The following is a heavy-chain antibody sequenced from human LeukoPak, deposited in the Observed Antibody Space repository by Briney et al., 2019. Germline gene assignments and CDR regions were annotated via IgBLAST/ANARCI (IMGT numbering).Heavy chain of an antibody. CDR3: ARGGNDYVWGSYRYTRAFDY. V-gene: IGHV4-34*01. CDR1: GGSFSGYY. Sequence: PSETLSLTCAVYGGSFSGYYWSWIRQPPGKGLEWIGEINHSGSTNYNPSLKSRVTISVDTSKNQFSLKLSSVTAADTAVYYCARGGNDYVWGSYRYTRAFDYWGQGTLVTVSS. CDR2: INHSGST. D-gene: IGHD3-16*02. J-gene: IGHJ4*02.